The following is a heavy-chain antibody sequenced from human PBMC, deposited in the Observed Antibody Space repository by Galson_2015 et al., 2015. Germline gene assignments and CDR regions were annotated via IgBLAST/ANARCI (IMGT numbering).Heavy chain of an antibody. Sequence: SLRLSCAASGFTFSNYAMSWVRQAPGKGLEWVSLISGSSGSTYYADSAKGRFIISRDIPKSTLYLHMNSLRAEDTALYYCAKGLHHYDSSFEYWGQGTLVTVSS. D-gene: IGHD3-22*01. V-gene: IGHV3-23*01. CDR2: ISGSSGST. CDR1: GFTFSNYA. J-gene: IGHJ4*02. CDR3: AKGLHHYDSSFEY.